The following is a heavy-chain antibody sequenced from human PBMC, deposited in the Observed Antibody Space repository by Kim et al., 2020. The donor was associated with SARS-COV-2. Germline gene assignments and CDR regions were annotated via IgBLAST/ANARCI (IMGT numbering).Heavy chain of an antibody. Sequence: SETLSLTCTVSGGSISSYYWSWIRQPPGKGLEWIGYIYYSGSTNYNPSLKSRVTISVDTSKNQFSLKLSSVTAADTAVYYCASDGYSRRGYFDLWGRGTLVTVSS. CDR2: IYYSGST. D-gene: IGHD5-18*01. CDR1: GGSISSYY. V-gene: IGHV4-59*01. J-gene: IGHJ2*01. CDR3: ASDGYSRRGYFDL.